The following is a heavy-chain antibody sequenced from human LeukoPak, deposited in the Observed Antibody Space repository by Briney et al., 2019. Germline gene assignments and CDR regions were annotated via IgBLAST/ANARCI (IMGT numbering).Heavy chain of an antibody. V-gene: IGHV4-4*07. CDR2: IYTSGST. D-gene: IGHD6-13*01. Sequence: SETLSLTCTVSGGSISSYYWSWIRQPAGKGLEWIGRIYTSGSTNYNPSLKSRVTMSVDTSKNQFSLKLSSVTAADTAVYYCARALAAAGTVRHYYYGMDVWGQGTTVTVSS. J-gene: IGHJ6*02. CDR1: GGSISSYY. CDR3: ARALAAAGTVRHYYYGMDV.